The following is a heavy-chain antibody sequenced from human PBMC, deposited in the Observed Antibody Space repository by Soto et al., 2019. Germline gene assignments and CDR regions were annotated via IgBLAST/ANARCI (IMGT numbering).Heavy chain of an antibody. V-gene: IGHV3-11*06. CDR1: GFTFSDYY. Sequence: GGSLRLSCAASGFTFSDYYMSWIRQAPGKGLEWVSYISSSSSYTNYADSAKGRFTISRDNAKNSLYLQMNSLRAEDTAVYYCARTTVEYCSGGSCYSGYYFDYWGQGTLVTVSS. J-gene: IGHJ4*02. CDR2: ISSSSSYT. D-gene: IGHD2-15*01. CDR3: ARTTVEYCSGGSCYSGYYFDY.